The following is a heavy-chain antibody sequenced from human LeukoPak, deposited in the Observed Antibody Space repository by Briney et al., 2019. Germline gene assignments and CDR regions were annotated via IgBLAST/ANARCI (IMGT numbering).Heavy chain of an antibody. CDR3: TRGLGSGGYYI. CDR1: GYSFTSYY. Sequence: ASVKVSCKASGYSFTSYYIHWVRQAPGQGLERMGIINPSGGRTTYAQKFQGRVTMTRDTSTSTLYMELSSLRSDDTAVYYCTRGLGSGGYYIWGQGTLVTVSS. D-gene: IGHD3-22*01. J-gene: IGHJ4*02. V-gene: IGHV1-46*03. CDR2: INPSGGRT.